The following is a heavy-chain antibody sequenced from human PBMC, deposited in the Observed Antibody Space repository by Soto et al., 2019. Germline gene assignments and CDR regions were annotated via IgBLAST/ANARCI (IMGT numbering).Heavy chain of an antibody. CDR1: GGTFSNYA. D-gene: IGHD5-18*01. CDR3: AREAGIQLRTYFDY. J-gene: IGHJ4*02. CDR2: LIPIFGTA. Sequence: ASAQFFCKASGGTFSNYAISWVRQAHGKGLEWMGGLIPIFGTANYAQKFQGRVTITADESTSTAYMELSSLRSEDTAVYYCAREAGIQLRTYFDYWGQGTLVTVSS. V-gene: IGHV1-69*13.